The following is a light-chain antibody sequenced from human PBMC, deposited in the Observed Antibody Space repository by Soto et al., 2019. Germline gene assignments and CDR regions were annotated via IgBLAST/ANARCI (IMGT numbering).Light chain of an antibody. Sequence: DIQMTQSPSSLSASVGARLPITCRASQSISSWLAWYQQKPGKAPKLLIYDASSLESGVPSRFSGSGSGTKFTLTIASLQPDDFATYYCQQYETFSGTFGPGTKVDIK. J-gene: IGKJ1*01. CDR3: QQYETFSGT. CDR1: QSISSW. V-gene: IGKV1-5*01. CDR2: DAS.